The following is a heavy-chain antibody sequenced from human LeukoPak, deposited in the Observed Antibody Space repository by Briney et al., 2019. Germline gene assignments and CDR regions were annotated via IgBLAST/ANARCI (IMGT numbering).Heavy chain of an antibody. J-gene: IGHJ4*02. CDR1: GFTFSSYE. V-gene: IGHV3-48*03. CDR2: ISSSGRII. CDR3: ARERDYGLDY. Sequence: GGSLRLSCAASGFTFSSYEMNWVRQAPGKGLEWVSYISSSGRIIYCADSVKGRFTISRDNAKNSLYLQMNSLRAEDTAVYYCARERDYGLDYWGQGTLVTVSS. D-gene: IGHD4-17*01.